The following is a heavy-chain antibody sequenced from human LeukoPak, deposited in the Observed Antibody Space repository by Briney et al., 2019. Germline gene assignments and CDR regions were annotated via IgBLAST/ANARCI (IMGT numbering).Heavy chain of an antibody. CDR3: ARDQLGDIVVVPAAMRIGYYYYYMDV. CDR2: ISYDGSNK. CDR1: GFTFSSYA. V-gene: IGHV3-30*04. Sequence: PGRSLRLSCAASGFTFSSYAMHWVRQAPGKGLEWVAVISYDGSNKYYADSVKGRFTISRDNSKNTLYLQMNSLRAEDTAVYYCARDQLGDIVVVPAAMRIGYYYYYMDVWGKGTTVTVSS. J-gene: IGHJ6*03. D-gene: IGHD2-2*01.